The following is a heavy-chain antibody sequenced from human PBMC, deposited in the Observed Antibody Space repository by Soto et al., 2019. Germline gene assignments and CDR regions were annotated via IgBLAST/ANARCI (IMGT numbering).Heavy chain of an antibody. V-gene: IGHV3-74*01. D-gene: IGHD3-22*01. CDR3: AKDPNYYDSSGDY. CDR2: IKNDGSTT. J-gene: IGHJ4*02. Sequence: GSLRLSCAASGFSFSSYWMHWVRQAPGKGPVWVSRIKNDGSTTNYADSVKGRFTISRDNAKNTLYLQMNSLRAEDTAVYYCAKDPNYYDSSGDYWGQGTLVTVSS. CDR1: GFSFSSYW.